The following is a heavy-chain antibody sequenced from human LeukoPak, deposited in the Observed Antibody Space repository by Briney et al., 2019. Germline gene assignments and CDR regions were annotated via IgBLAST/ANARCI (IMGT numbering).Heavy chain of an antibody. CDR3: ARLYRRAGPLGI. CDR1: GYRFTSYW. D-gene: IGHD6-13*01. Sequence: GGSLQISCQGSGYRFTSYWIGWARQLPGKGLEWMGIIYPGDSDTRYSPSFQGQVTVSADKSISTAYLQCSSLKAPDTAMYYCARLYRRAGPLGIWGQGTMVTVSS. V-gene: IGHV5-51*01. CDR2: IYPGDSDT. J-gene: IGHJ3*02.